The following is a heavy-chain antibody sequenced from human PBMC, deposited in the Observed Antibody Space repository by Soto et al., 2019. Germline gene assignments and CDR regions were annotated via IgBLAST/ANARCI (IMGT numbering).Heavy chain of an antibody. CDR3: ASCERFPRVGVDYYALDV. D-gene: IGHD3-3*01. V-gene: IGHV3-30*03. J-gene: IGHJ6*02. Sequence: QVHLVESGGGVVQPGGSLRLSCAASGFTINRNDMYWVRQAPGKGLEWVAVMSFDGNNQHYADSGKGRFTISSDNSKNTLSLEMNSLRRDDTAVYYCASCERFPRVGVDYYALDVWGQGTTVIVSS. CDR1: GFTINRND. CDR2: MSFDGNNQ.